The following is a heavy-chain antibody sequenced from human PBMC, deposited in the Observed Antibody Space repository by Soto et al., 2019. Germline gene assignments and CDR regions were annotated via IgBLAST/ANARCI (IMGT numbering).Heavy chain of an antibody. CDR2: IYYSGST. J-gene: IGHJ6*02. V-gene: IGHV4-30-4*01. CDR1: GGSINSDDYY. CDR3: ARDKSSPNNYHGLDV. Sequence: PSATLSLTCTVSGGSINSDDYYWRWIRQTPGQGLEGVGYIYYSGSTYYNPSLKRRVTISVDPSKHQFSLKLSFVTAVDTAVYYWARDKSSPNNYHGLDVWCQGTTVTVSS.